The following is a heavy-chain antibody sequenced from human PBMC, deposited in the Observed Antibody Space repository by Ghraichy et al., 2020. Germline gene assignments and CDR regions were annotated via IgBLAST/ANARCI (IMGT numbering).Heavy chain of an antibody. D-gene: IGHD3-22*01. J-gene: IGHJ4*02. V-gene: IGHV3-33*01. CDR3: ARGITMIVVGAFGY. CDR2: IWYDGSNK. CDR1: GFTFSSYG. Sequence: GGSLRLSCAASGFTFSSYGMHWVRQAPGKGLEWVAVIWYDGSNKYYADSVKGRFTISRDNSKNTLYLQMNSLRAEDTAVYYCARGITMIVVGAFGYWGQGTLVTVSS.